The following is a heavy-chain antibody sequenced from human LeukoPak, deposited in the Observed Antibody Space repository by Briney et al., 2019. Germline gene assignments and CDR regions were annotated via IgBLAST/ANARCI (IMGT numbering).Heavy chain of an antibody. J-gene: IGHJ5*02. CDR3: ARALVWFGELSPPNWFDP. Sequence: SETLSLTCTVSGGSISSYYWSWIRQPPGKGPEXXXXXXXSGSTNYNPSLKSRVTISVDTSKNQFSLKLSSVTAADTAVYYCARALVWFGELSPPNWFDPWGQGTLVTVSS. CDR1: GGSISSYY. D-gene: IGHD3-10*01. V-gene: IGHV4-59*01. CDR2: XXXSGST.